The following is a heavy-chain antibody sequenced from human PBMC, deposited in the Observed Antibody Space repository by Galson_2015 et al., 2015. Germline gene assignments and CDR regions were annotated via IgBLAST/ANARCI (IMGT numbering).Heavy chain of an antibody. J-gene: IGHJ4*02. D-gene: IGHD2-15*01. Sequence: PALVKPTQTLTLTCTFSGFSLSTSGMCVSWIRQPPGKALEWLALIDWDDDKYYSTSLKTRLTISKDTSKNQVVLTMTNMDPVDTATYYCARILGEGYCSGGLDYWGQGTLVTVSS. V-gene: IGHV2-70*01. CDR1: GFSLSTSGMC. CDR2: IDWDDDK. CDR3: ARILGEGYCSGGLDY.